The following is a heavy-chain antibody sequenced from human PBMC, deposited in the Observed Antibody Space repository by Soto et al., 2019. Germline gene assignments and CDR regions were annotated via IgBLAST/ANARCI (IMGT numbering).Heavy chain of an antibody. CDR3: ARGAQDWNYDYYYYYGMDV. J-gene: IGHJ6*02. Sequence: LRLSCAASGFTFSSYGMHWVRQAPGKGLEWVAVIWYDGSNKYYADSVKGRFTISRDNSKNTLYLQMNSLRAEDTAVYYCARGAQDWNYDYYYYYGMDVWGQGTTVTVSS. CDR2: IWYDGSNK. CDR1: GFTFSSYG. V-gene: IGHV3-33*01. D-gene: IGHD1-7*01.